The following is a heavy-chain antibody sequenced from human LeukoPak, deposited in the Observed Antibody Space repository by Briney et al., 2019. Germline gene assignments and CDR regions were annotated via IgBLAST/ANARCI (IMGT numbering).Heavy chain of an antibody. CDR2: ISSSSTYI. V-gene: IGHV3-21*01. CDR3: AKSRLDV. Sequence: PGGSLRLSCAASGFTFSSHSMNWVRQAPGRGLEWVSSISSSSTYIYYADSVKGRFTISRDNAKNSLYLQMNNLRDEDTAVYYCAKSRLDVWGQGTTVTVSS. J-gene: IGHJ6*02. CDR1: GFTFSSHS.